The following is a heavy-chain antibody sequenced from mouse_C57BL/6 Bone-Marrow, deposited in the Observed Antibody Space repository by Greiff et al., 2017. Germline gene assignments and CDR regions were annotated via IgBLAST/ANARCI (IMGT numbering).Heavy chain of an antibody. D-gene: IGHD2-3*01. CDR2: IYPGDGDT. J-gene: IGHJ3*01. V-gene: IGHV1-82*01. CDR3: ARGEDGYYPLAY. Sequence: VQLQQSGSELVKPGASVKISCKASGYAFSSSWMNWVKQRPGKGLEWIGRIYPGDGDTNYNGKFKGKATLTADKSSSTAYMQLSSLTSEDSAVYFCARGEDGYYPLAYWGQGTLVTVSA. CDR1: GYAFSSSW.